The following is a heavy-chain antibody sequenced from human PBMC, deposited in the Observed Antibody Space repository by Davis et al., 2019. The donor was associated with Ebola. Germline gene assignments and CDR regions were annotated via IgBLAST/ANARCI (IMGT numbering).Heavy chain of an antibody. CDR3: ARDVGGRAGY. V-gene: IGHV3-74*01. CDR1: GFSFSDYY. CDR2: ITADGSRT. Sequence: PGGSLRLSCVASGFSFSDYYMHWVRQGRGQGLMWISYITADGSRTAYADSVKGRFTISRDNAKNTLFLQMNSLRADDTAVYYCARDVGGRAGYWGQGTLVTVSS. J-gene: IGHJ4*02.